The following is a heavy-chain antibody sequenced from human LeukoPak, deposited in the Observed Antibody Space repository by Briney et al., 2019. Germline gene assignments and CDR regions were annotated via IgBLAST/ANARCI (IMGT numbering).Heavy chain of an antibody. J-gene: IGHJ5*02. V-gene: IGHV3-30*18. CDR2: IPYDGSNK. CDR3: AKDDRRWELENWFDP. D-gene: IGHD1-26*01. CDR1: GFTFSSYA. Sequence: GGSLRLSCAASGFTFSSYAMSWVRQAPGKGLEWVAVIPYDGSNKYYADSVKGRFTISRDNSKNTLYLQMNSLRAEDTAVYYCAKDDRRWELENWFDPWGQGTLVTVSS.